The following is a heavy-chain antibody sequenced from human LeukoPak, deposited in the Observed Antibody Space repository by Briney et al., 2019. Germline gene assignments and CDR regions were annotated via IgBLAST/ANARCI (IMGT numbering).Heavy chain of an antibody. CDR1: GFIFNPFW. V-gene: IGHV3-7*03. D-gene: IGHD3-10*01. Sequence: GGSLRLSCAASGFIFNPFWMNWVRLTPGKGLEWVAKINQDGSDMYYVDSVKGRFFVSRDNARNLVYLQMNSLRVDDTAVYYCARDFPGIGRGTFDFWGQGTIIIVSS. J-gene: IGHJ3*01. CDR3: ARDFPGIGRGTFDF. CDR2: INQDGSDM.